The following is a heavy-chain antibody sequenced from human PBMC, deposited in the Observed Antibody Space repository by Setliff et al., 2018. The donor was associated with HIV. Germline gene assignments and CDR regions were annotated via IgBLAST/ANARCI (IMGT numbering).Heavy chain of an antibody. J-gene: IGHJ4*02. Sequence: GASVKVSCKASGYMFSGFHMHWVRQAAGQGLEWMGRINPNSGGTNYAQKFQGRVTMTRDTSISTAYMELSRLRSDDTAVYYCARQLSNSLDYWGQGTLVTVSS. CDR1: GYMFSGFH. CDR3: ARQLSNSLDY. V-gene: IGHV1-2*06. CDR2: INPNSGGT. D-gene: IGHD7-27*01.